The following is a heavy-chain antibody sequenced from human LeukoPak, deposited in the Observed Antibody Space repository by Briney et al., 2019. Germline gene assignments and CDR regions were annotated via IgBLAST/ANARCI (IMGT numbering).Heavy chain of an antibody. J-gene: IGHJ3*02. CDR3: AKHEIRAGTRNKAFDI. V-gene: IGHV3-7*01. Sequence: GGSLRLSCAASGSTFSSYWMSWVRQAPGEGLEWVANIKQDGSEKNYVDSVKGRFTISRDNAKNSLYLQMNSLRAEDTAVYYCAKHEIRAGTRNKAFDIWGQGTMVTVSS. CDR1: GSTFSSYW. CDR2: IKQDGSEK.